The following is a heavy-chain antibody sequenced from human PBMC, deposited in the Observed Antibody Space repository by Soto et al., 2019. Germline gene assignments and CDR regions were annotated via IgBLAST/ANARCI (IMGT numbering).Heavy chain of an antibody. D-gene: IGHD6-6*01. CDR1: GFTFTSSA. J-gene: IGHJ5*02. CDR2: IVVGSGNT. Sequence: VKVSCKASGFTFTSSAVQWVRQARGQRLEWIGWIVVGSGNTNYAQKFQERVTITRDMSTSTAYMELSSLRSEDTAVYYCAAVDSSSPGGLGWFDPWGQGTLVTVSS. CDR3: AAVDSSSPGGLGWFDP. V-gene: IGHV1-58*01.